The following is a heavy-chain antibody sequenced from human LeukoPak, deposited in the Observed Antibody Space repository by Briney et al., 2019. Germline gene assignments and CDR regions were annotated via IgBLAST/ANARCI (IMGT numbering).Heavy chain of an antibody. V-gene: IGHV3-7*05. CDR3: ARGSGIGY. D-gene: IGHD3-3*01. J-gene: IGHJ4*02. Sequence: GGSLRLSCAASGFTFGSFWMTWVRQAPGKGLEWVANIKEDGSEKYYVDSVKGRFTISRDNAKNSLYLQMDSLRAEDTAVYYCARGSGIGYWGQGTLVTVSS. CDR1: GFTFGSFW. CDR2: IKEDGSEK.